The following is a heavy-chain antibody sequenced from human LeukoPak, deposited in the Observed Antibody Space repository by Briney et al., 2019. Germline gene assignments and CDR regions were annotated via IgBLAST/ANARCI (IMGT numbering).Heavy chain of an antibody. Sequence: GGSLRLSCAASGFIVSNYDMHWVRQRAGKGLEWVSTVGVGGDTFYIDSVEGRFTSSRDDAKNSLFLQMKSLRGGDTAVYYCTREKVLAVAAKNYYYGMDVWGQGTTVTVSS. D-gene: IGHD6-19*01. CDR1: GFIVSNYD. J-gene: IGHJ6*02. CDR2: VGVGGDT. V-gene: IGHV3-13*01. CDR3: TREKVLAVAAKNYYYGMDV.